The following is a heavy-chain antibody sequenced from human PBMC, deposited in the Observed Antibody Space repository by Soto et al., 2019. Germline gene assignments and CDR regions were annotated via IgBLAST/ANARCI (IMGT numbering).Heavy chain of an antibody. CDR3: ARGGASGWYFSAGEGSDAFDI. D-gene: IGHD6-19*01. CDR2: ISSTTNYI. J-gene: IGHJ3*02. CDR1: GFTFTRYS. Sequence: PGGSLRLSCAASGFTFTRYSMNWVRQAPGKGLEWVSSISSTTNYIYYGDSMKGRFTISRDNAKNTLYLQMNSLRAEDTAVYYCARGGASGWYFSAGEGSDAFDIWGQGTMVTVSS. V-gene: IGHV3-21*06.